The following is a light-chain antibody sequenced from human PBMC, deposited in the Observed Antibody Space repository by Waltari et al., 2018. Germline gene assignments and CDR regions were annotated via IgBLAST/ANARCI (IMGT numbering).Light chain of an antibody. Sequence: EIVLTQSPGTASLSPGERVTLSCRASPSVGSSSLAWYQQKPGQAPRLVIYRASMRATGIPDRFSGSGSETDFSLTISRLEPEDFAVYYCQQHGTLPATFGQGTKVEIK. CDR3: QQHGTLPAT. J-gene: IGKJ1*01. CDR1: PSVGSSS. CDR2: RAS. V-gene: IGKV3-20*01.